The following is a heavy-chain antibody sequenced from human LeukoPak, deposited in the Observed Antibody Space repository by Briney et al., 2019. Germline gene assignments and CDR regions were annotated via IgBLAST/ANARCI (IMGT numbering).Heavy chain of an antibody. V-gene: IGHV3-7*01. CDR3: ARRSYGSGTYYHNY. CDR1: GFTFSSYW. D-gene: IGHD3-10*01. CDR2: IKQDGSEK. Sequence: GGSLRLSCAASGFTFSSYWMTWVRQAPGKGLEWVANIKQDGSEKYYVDSVKCRFTISRDNAKNSLYLQMNSLRAEDTAVYFCARRSYGSGTYYHNYWGQGTLVTVSS. J-gene: IGHJ4*02.